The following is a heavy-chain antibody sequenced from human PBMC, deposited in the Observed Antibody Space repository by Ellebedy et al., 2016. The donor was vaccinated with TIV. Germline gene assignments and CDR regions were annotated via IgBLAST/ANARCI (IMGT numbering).Heavy chain of an antibody. CDR2: ISYSGST. V-gene: IGHV4-39*07. D-gene: IGHD6-19*01. Sequence: MPSETLSLTCTVSGGSISSDNYYWGWIRQPPGKGLEWIGSISYSGSTFYNPSLKSRVTMSVDTSKNQFSLKLSSVTAADTAVYYCTRAFAYSSGWAFDSWGQGTLVTVSS. J-gene: IGHJ4*02. CDR1: GGSISSDNYY. CDR3: TRAFAYSSGWAFDS.